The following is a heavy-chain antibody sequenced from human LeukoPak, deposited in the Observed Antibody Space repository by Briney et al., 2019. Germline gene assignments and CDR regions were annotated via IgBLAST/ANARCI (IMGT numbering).Heavy chain of an antibody. V-gene: IGHV4-59*11. D-gene: IGHD4-11*01. CDR1: GGSISSHY. J-gene: IGHJ5*02. CDR2: IYYSGST. CDR3: ARAVTTVTGWFDP. Sequence: SETLSLTCTVSGGSISSHYWSLIRQPTGKGLEWIGYIYYSGSTNYNPSLKSRVTISVDTSKNQFSLKLSSVTAADTAVYYCARAVTTVTGWFDPWGQGTLVTVSS.